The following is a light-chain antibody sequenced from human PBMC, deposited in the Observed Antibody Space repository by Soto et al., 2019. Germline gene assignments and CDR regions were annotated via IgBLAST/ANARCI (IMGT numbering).Light chain of an antibody. J-gene: IGKJ2*01. Sequence: EIVMTQSPATLSVSPGERASLSCRASQSVGSNLAWYQQTAGQAPRLLIYGASTRATGIPARFSGSGSGTEFTLTISSLQSADFAVYSCQQYTNWPYTFGQGTKLEIK. CDR1: QSVGSN. CDR3: QQYTNWPYT. V-gene: IGKV3-15*01. CDR2: GAS.